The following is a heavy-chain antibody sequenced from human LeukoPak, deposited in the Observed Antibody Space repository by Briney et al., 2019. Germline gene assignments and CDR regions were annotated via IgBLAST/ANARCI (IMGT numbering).Heavy chain of an antibody. D-gene: IGHD3-10*01. CDR1: GFTFSTYW. Sequence: GGSLRLSCAASGFTFSTYWMNWVRQAPGKGLEWVASIKLDGGENYYVDSVKGRFTISRDNAKNSLSLQMNSLRAEDTAVYYCARGRSGSGNYYHAAFDNWGQGTMVTVSS. CDR3: ARGRSGSGNYYHAAFDN. V-gene: IGHV3-7*01. CDR2: IKLDGGEN. J-gene: IGHJ3*02.